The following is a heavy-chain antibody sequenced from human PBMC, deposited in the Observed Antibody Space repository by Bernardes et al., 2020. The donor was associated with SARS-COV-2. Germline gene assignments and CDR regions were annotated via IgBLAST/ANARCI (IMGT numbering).Heavy chain of an antibody. V-gene: IGHV3-74*01. D-gene: IGHD2-2*01. Sequence: GGSLRLSCAVSGFIFNNHWMHWVRQIPGNGLVWVAQINPDGSATSYADSVKGRFIISRDNAKATLYLQMSSLRGDDTALYSCVRGGLKYAYDYWGQGTLVTVSS. CDR2: INPDGSAT. J-gene: IGHJ4*02. CDR1: GFIFNNHW. CDR3: VRGGLKYAYDY.